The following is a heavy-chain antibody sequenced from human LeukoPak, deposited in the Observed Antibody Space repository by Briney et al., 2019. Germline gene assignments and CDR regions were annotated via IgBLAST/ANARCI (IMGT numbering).Heavy chain of an antibody. D-gene: IGHD4-17*01. CDR3: ARDEDYGSN. J-gene: IGHJ4*02. CDR1: GGSFSGYY. V-gene: IGHV4-34*01. CDR2: INHSGST. Sequence: SETLSLTCAVYGGSFSGYYWSWIRQPPGKGLEWIGEINHSGSTNYNPSLKSRIIISVDTSKNQFSLKLTSVTAADTAVYYCARDEDYGSNWGQGTLVTVSS.